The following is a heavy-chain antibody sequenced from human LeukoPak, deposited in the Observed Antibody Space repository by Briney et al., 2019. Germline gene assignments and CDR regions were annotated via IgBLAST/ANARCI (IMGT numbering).Heavy chain of an antibody. J-gene: IGHJ4*02. Sequence: GGSLRLSCAASGFTFSSYAMSWVRQAPGKGLEWVSAISGSGGSTYYADSVKSRFTISRDNSKNTLYLQMNSLRAEDTAVYYCAKRYSSSWYFDYWGQGTLVTVSS. CDR3: AKRYSSSWYFDY. CDR2: ISGSGGST. D-gene: IGHD6-13*01. V-gene: IGHV3-23*01. CDR1: GFTFSSYA.